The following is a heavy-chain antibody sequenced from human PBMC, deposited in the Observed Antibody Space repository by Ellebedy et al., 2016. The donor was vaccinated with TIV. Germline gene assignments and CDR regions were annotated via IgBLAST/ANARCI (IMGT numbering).Heavy chain of an antibody. D-gene: IGHD1-1*01. CDR1: GGFFNTYA. Sequence: ASVKVSCKASGGFFNTYAITWVRQSPGQGLEWMGGFDPEDGETIYAQKFQGRVTMTEDTSTDTAYMELSSLRSEDTAVYYCASPQRGVGGAFDAFDIWGQGTMVTVSS. CDR3: ASPQRGVGGAFDAFDI. V-gene: IGHV1-24*01. CDR2: FDPEDGET. J-gene: IGHJ3*02.